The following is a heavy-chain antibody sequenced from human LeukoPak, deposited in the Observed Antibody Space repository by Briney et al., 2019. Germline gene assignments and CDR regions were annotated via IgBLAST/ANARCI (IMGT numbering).Heavy chain of an antibody. Sequence: EASVKVSCKAPGYTFTNYGISWVRQAPGQGLEWMGWISAYNGHTNYAQKLQVRVTMTTDTSTSTAYMELRSLRSEDTAVYYCASVYCSGGSCYSDGGLGAFDIWGQGTMVTVSS. CDR1: GYTFTNYG. D-gene: IGHD2-15*01. V-gene: IGHV1-18*01. CDR3: ASVYCSGGSCYSDGGLGAFDI. J-gene: IGHJ3*02. CDR2: ISAYNGHT.